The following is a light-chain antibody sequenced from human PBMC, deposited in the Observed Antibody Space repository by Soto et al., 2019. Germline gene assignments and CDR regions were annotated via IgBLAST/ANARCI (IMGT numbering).Light chain of an antibody. V-gene: IGKV1-39*01. CDR3: QQSYSTPRT. CDR2: AAS. Sequence: IQMTQSPSSLSASVGDRVTITCRASQRISTYLNWYQQKLGKAPELLIFAASSLQSRVPSRFSGSGSGTDFTLTISSLQPEDFATYYCQQSYSTPRTFGQGTKVDIK. J-gene: IGKJ1*01. CDR1: QRISTY.